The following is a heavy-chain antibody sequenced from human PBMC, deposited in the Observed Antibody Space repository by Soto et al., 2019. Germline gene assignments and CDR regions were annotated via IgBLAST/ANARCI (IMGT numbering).Heavy chain of an antibody. D-gene: IGHD2-15*01. V-gene: IGHV3-30*18. CDR3: AKVRLRSLDGYYYYYGMDV. CDR2: ISYDGSNK. Sequence: PGGSLRLSCAASGFTFSSYGMHWVRQAPSKGLEWVAVISYDGSNKYYADSVKGRFTISRDNSKNTLYLQMNSLRAEDTAVYYCAKVRLRSLDGYYYYYGMDVWGPGTTVTVSS. CDR1: GFTFSSYG. J-gene: IGHJ6*02.